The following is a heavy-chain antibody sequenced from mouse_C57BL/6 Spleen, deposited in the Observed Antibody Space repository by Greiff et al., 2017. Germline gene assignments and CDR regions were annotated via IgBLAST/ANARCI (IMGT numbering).Heavy chain of an antibody. V-gene: IGHV1-72*01. CDR2: IDPTSGGT. J-gene: IGHJ1*03. Sequence: QVQLQQPGAELVKPGASVKLSCKASGYTFTSYWMHWVKQRPGRGLEWIGRIDPTSGGTKYNEKFKSKATLTVDKPSITAYMQLSSLTSEDSAVYYCARDYYVIRWYFDVWGTGTTVTVSS. D-gene: IGHD1-1*01. CDR3: ARDYYVIRWYFDV. CDR1: GYTFTSYW.